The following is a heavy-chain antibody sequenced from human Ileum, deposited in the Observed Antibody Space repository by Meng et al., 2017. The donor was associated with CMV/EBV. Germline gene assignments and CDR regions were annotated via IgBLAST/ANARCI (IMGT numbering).Heavy chain of an antibody. Sequence: EVPRVESVGGLIPPGGSLRLSCAASGFTVSSNYMSWVRQAPGKGLEWVSVIYSGGSTYYADSVKGRFTISRDNSKNTLYLQMNSLRAEDTAIYYCAKPGFCSDTSCSGWLDYWGQGTLVTVSS. D-gene: IGHD2-15*01. CDR3: AKPGFCSDTSCSGWLDY. V-gene: IGHV3-53*01. CDR2: IYSGGST. CDR1: GFTVSSNY. J-gene: IGHJ4*02.